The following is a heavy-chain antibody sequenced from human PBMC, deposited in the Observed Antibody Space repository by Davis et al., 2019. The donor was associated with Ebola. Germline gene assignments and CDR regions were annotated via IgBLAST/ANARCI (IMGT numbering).Heavy chain of an antibody. CDR2: INAGNGNT. D-gene: IGHD3-3*01. CDR1: GYTFTSYA. CDR3: ARELGSYDFWSGPNWFDP. V-gene: IGHV1-3*01. J-gene: IGHJ5*02. Sequence: AASVKVSCKASGYTFTSYAMHWVRQAPGQRLEWMGWINAGNGNTKYSQKFQGRVTITRDTSASTAYMELSSLRSEDTAVYYCARELGSYDFWSGPNWFDPWGQGTLVTVSS.